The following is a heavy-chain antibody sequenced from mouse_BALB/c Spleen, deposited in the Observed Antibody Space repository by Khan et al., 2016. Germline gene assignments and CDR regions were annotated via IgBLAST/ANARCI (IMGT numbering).Heavy chain of an antibody. CDR1: GFTFTDYY. V-gene: IGHV7-3*02. CDR3: ASLYDYVAWFAY. D-gene: IGHD2-4*01. CDR2: IRNKANGYTT. Sequence: EVELVESGGGLVQPGGSLRLSCATSGFTFTDYYMSWVRQPPGKALEWLGFIRNKANGYTTEYSASVKGRFTISRDNSQSILYLQMNTLRAEDSATYYCASLYDYVAWFAYWGQETLITVSA. J-gene: IGHJ3*01.